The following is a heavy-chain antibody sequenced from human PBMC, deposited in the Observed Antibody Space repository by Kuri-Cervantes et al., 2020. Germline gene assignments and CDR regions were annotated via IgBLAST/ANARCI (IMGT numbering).Heavy chain of an antibody. Sequence: GESLKISCKGSGYSFTSYWIGWVRQMPGKGPEWMGIIYPGDSDTRYSPSFQGQVTISADKSISTAYLQWSSLKASDTAMYYCARRGVTTLYYYYYMDVWGKGTTVTVSS. D-gene: IGHD4-17*01. J-gene: IGHJ6*03. CDR2: IYPGDSDT. CDR3: ARRGVTTLYYYYYMDV. CDR1: GYSFTSYW. V-gene: IGHV5-51*01.